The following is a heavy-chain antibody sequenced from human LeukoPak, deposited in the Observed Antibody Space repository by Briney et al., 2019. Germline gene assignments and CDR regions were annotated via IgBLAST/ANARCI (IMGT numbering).Heavy chain of an antibody. V-gene: IGHV3-48*01. CDR1: GFTFSSYS. CDR3: ARPRYYDSWSGYSFDY. Sequence: GGSLRLSCAASGFTFSSYSMNWVRQAPGKGLEWVSYISSSSSTIYYADSVKGRFTISRDNAKNSLYLQMNSLRAEDTAVYYCARPRYYDSWSGYSFDYWGQGTLVTVSS. D-gene: IGHD3-3*01. CDR2: ISSSSSTI. J-gene: IGHJ4*02.